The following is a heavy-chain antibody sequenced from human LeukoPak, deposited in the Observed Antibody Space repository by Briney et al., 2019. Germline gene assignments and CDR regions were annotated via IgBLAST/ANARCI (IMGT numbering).Heavy chain of an antibody. J-gene: IGHJ4*02. Sequence: PGGSLRLSCAASGFTFSGYAMSWVRQAPGKGLEWVSAISGSGGSTYYADSVKGRFTISRDNSKNTLYLQMNSLRAEDTAVYYCAKADSYYYDSSGYSGGFDYWGQGTLVTVSS. CDR2: ISGSGGST. CDR3: AKADSYYYDSSGYSGGFDY. CDR1: GFTFSGYA. V-gene: IGHV3-23*01. D-gene: IGHD3-22*01.